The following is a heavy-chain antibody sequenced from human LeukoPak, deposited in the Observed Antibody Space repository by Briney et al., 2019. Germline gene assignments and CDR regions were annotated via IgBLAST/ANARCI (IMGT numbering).Heavy chain of an antibody. CDR3: ARDQGRLEWLSSAPL. CDR2: IYYSGST. D-gene: IGHD3-3*01. J-gene: IGHJ4*02. CDR1: GGSIGSGDYY. V-gene: IGHV4-30-4*01. Sequence: SQTLSLTCTVSGGSIGSGDYYWSWIRQPPGKGLGWIGYIYYSGSTYYNPSLKSRVTISVDTSKNQFSLKLSSVTAADTAVYYCARDQGRLEWLSSAPLWGQGTLVTVSS.